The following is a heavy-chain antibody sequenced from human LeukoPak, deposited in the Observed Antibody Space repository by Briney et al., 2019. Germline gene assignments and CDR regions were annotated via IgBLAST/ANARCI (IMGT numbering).Heavy chain of an antibody. CDR3: AREEDCGTARCSNDH. CDR1: GYTFTAYE. J-gene: IGHJ4*02. D-gene: IGHD1-1*01. CDR2: INPKNGGT. Sequence: GASVKVSCKASGYTFTAYEMHWVRQAPGKGLEYVGWINPKNGGTNSAQNFQGRVTMTWDTSVSTVYMELSRLRSDDTAVYYCAREEDCGTARCSNDHWGQGTLVTVSS. V-gene: IGHV1-2*02.